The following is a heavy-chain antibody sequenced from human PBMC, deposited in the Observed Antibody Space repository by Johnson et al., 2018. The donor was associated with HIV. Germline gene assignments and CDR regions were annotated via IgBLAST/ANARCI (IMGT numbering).Heavy chain of an antibody. CDR2: IKQDGSEK. CDR3: ARVDGSTWYSLYDAFDI. J-gene: IGHJ3*02. Sequence: MQLVESGGGLVQPGGSLRLSCAASGFTFSSYWMSWVRQAPGKGLEWVANIKQDGSEKYYVDSVKGRFTISRDNAKKSLYLQMNSLRAEDTAVYYCARVDGSTWYSLYDAFDIWGQGTMVTVSS. D-gene: IGHD6-13*01. CDR1: GFTFSSYW. V-gene: IGHV3-7*02.